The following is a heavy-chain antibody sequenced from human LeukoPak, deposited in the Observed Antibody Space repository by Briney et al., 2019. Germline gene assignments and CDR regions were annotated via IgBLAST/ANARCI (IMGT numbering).Heavy chain of an antibody. J-gene: IGHJ4*02. CDR1: GFTFSSYG. V-gene: IGHV3-33*06. D-gene: IGHD1-26*01. CDR2: IWYDGSNK. Sequence: PGGSLRLSCAASGFTFSSYGMHWVRQAPGKGLGWVAVIWYDGSNKYYADSVKGRSTISRDNSKNTLYLQMNSLRAEDTAVYYCAKKGTGATYYFDYWGQGTLVTVSS. CDR3: AKKGTGATYYFDY.